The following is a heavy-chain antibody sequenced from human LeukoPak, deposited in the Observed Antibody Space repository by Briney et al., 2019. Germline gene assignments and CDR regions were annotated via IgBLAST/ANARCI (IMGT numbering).Heavy chain of an antibody. CDR3: AKVTEQQLVLGQLGY. J-gene: IGHJ4*02. Sequence: GGSLRLSCAASGFTFSSYAMSWVRQAPGKGLEWVSAISGSGGSTYYADSVKGRFTISRDNSKNTLYLQMNSLRAEDTAVYYCAKVTEQQLVLGQLGYWGQGTLVTVSS. CDR1: GFTFSSYA. D-gene: IGHD6-13*01. CDR2: ISGSGGST. V-gene: IGHV3-23*01.